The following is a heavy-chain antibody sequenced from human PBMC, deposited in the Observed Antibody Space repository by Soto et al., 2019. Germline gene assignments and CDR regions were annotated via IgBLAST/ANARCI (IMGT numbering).Heavy chain of an antibody. V-gene: IGHV1-18*01. CDR3: ARDFDCDIDH. CDR1: GYIFNNFG. Sequence: QVQLVQSGAEVQKPGASVKVSCKTSGYIFNNFGITWVRQAPGLGLEWLGWIYSKTGTVNFAQKFQGRVTMTTDTSTTTAFMELRSLTFDDSAVYFCARDFDCDIDHGGQGTLVTVS. J-gene: IGHJ4*02. CDR2: IYSKTGTV. D-gene: IGHD3-9*01.